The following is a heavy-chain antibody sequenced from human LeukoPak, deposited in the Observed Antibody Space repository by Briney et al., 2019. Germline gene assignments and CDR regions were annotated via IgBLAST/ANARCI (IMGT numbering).Heavy chain of an antibody. Sequence: GGSLRLSCAVSGFTFSNYAMHWVRQAPGKGLEWVALISYDGTNEYYADSVKGRFTISRDDSKNTLYLQMNSLRAEDTAVYYCAKAGGDPFDYWGQGTLVTVSS. V-gene: IGHV3-30*18. CDR3: AKAGGDPFDY. D-gene: IGHD2-21*02. CDR2: ISYDGTNE. CDR1: GFTFSNYA. J-gene: IGHJ4*02.